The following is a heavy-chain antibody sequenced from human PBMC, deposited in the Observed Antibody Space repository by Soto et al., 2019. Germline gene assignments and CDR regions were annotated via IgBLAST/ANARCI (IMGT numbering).Heavy chain of an antibody. CDR1: GFTFSSYA. CDR2: ISGSGGST. V-gene: IGHV3-23*01. J-gene: IGHJ5*02. D-gene: IGHD5-12*01. CDR3: AKDPTDIVATIAWFDP. Sequence: PGGSLRLSCAASGFTFSSYAMSWVRQAPGKGLEWVSAISGSGGSTYYADSVKGRFTISRDNSKNTLYLQMNSLRAEDTAVYYCAKDPTDIVATIAWFDPWGQGTLVTVSS.